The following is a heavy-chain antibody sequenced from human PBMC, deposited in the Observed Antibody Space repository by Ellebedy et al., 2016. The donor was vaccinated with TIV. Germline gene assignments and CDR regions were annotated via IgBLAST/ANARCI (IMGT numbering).Heavy chain of an antibody. J-gene: IGHJ4*02. D-gene: IGHD6-13*01. CDR1: GFTFSSYA. Sequence: GGSLRLSXAASGFTFSSYAMSWVRQAPGKGLEWVSAISGSGGSTYYADSVKGRFTISRDNSKNTLYLQMNSLRAEDTAVYYCARDQTGHSSSWYAGFDYWGQGTLVTVSS. V-gene: IGHV3-23*01. CDR2: ISGSGGST. CDR3: ARDQTGHSSSWYAGFDY.